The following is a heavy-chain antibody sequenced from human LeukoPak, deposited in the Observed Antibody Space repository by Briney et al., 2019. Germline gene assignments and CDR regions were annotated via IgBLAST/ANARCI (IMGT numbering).Heavy chain of an antibody. CDR3: ARDPNGLLWFGRGYYFDY. J-gene: IGHJ4*02. CDR2: INPNSGGT. Sequence: ASVKVSCKASGYTFTGYYMHWVRQAPGQGLEWMGWINPNSGGTNYAQKFQGWVTMTRDASISTAYMELSRLGSDDTAVYYCARDPNGLLWFGRGYYFDYWGQGTLVTVSS. D-gene: IGHD3-10*01. CDR1: GYTFTGYY. V-gene: IGHV1-2*04.